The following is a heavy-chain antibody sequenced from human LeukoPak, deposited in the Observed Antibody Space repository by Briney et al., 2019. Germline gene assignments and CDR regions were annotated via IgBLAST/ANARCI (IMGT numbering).Heavy chain of an antibody. Sequence: SETLSLTCTVSGGSISSHYWSWIRQPPGKGLEWIGYIYYSGSTYYNPSLKSRVTISVDTSKNQFSQKLSSVTAADTAVYYCARDETVTDDAFDIWGQGTMVTVSS. D-gene: IGHD4-17*01. CDR1: GGSISSHY. J-gene: IGHJ3*02. V-gene: IGHV4-59*11. CDR3: ARDETVTDDAFDI. CDR2: IYYSGST.